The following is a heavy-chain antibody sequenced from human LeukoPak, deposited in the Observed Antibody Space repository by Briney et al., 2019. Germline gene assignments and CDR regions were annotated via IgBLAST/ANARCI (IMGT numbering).Heavy chain of an antibody. J-gene: IGHJ5*02. D-gene: IGHD2-2*01. CDR3: ARSVGYCSSTSCYYFETSTDNNWFDP. CDR1: GGSISSYY. V-gene: IGHV4-59*08. Sequence: PSETLSLTCTVSGGSISSYYWSWIRQPPGKGLEWIGYIYYSGSTNYNPSLKSRVTISVDTSKNQFSLKLSSVTAADTAVYYCARSVGYCSSTSCYYFETSTDNNWFDPWGQGTLVTVSS. CDR2: IYYSGST.